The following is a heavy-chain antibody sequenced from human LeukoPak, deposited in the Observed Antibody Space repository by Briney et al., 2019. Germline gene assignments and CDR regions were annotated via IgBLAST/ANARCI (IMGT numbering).Heavy chain of an antibody. CDR2: ISGSGGST. J-gene: IGHJ4*02. D-gene: IGHD6-19*01. CDR1: GFTFSSYA. V-gene: IGHV3-23*01. CDR3: ARDRSGCIDC. Sequence: GGSLRLSCAASGFTFSSYAMSWVRQAPGKGLEWVSAISGSGGSTYYADSVKGRFTISRDNAKNSLYLQMNSLRAEDTAVYYCARDRSGCIDCWGQGTLVTVSS.